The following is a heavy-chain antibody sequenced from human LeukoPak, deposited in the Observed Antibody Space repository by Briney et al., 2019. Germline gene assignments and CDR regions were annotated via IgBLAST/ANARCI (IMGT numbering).Heavy chain of an antibody. V-gene: IGHV3-7*01. D-gene: IGHD6-19*01. CDR2: IKPDGSEK. CDR1: GLTFSSSW. J-gene: IGHJ4*02. CDR3: AKDRSSGWYNYFDY. Sequence: PGGSLRLSCAASGLTFSSSWMSWVRQAPGKGLEWVANIKPDGSEKFYMDSVKGRFTISRDNAKNSLYLQMNSLRAEDTAVYYCAKDRSSGWYNYFDYWGQGTLVTVSS.